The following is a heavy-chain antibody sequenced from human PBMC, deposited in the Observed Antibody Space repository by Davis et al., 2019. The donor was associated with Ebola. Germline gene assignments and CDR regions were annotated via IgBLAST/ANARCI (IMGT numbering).Heavy chain of an antibody. J-gene: IGHJ4*02. Sequence: ASVKVSCKASGYTFTSYDINWVRQAPGQGLEWMGWMNPNSGNPGYAQKFQGRVTITRNTSISTAYMELSSLRSEDTAVYYCARGSGYYQQWYFDYWGQGTLVTVSS. V-gene: IGHV1-8*03. CDR2: MNPNSGNP. CDR1: GYTFTSYD. D-gene: IGHD3-22*01. CDR3: ARGSGYYQQWYFDY.